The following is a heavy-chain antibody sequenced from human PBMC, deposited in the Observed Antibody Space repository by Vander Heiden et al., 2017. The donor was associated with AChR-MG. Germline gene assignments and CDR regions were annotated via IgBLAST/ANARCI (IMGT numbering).Heavy chain of an antibody. CDR1: GFTFSSYS. J-gene: IGHJ4*02. D-gene: IGHD3-22*01. Sequence: EVQLVESGGGLVQPGGSLRLSCSASGFTFSSYSMNWVRQAPGKGLEWVSYISSSSSTIYYADSVKGRFTISRDNAKNSLYLQMNSLRDEDTAVYYCARIYDSSGYPVIDYWGQGTLVTVSS. CDR3: ARIYDSSGYPVIDY. V-gene: IGHV3-48*02. CDR2: ISSSSSTI.